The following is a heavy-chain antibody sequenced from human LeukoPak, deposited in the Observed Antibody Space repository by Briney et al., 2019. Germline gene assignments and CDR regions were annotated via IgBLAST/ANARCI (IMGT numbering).Heavy chain of an antibody. V-gene: IGHV1-46*01. J-gene: IGHJ3*02. CDR1: GYTFTTRYY. D-gene: IGHD6-13*01. CDR2: IKTSGGGT. Sequence: ASVKVSCKASGYTFTTRYYMHWVRQATGQGLEWIGIIKTSGGGTNYAQKFQGRVTMTRDTSTSTVYMELSSLRSEDTAVYYCARFASLYSRSWYYAFDIWGQGTMVTVSS. CDR3: ARFASLYSRSWYYAFDI.